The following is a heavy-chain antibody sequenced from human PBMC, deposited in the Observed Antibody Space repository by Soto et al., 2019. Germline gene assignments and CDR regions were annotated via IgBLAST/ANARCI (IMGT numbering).Heavy chain of an antibody. Sequence: GGSLRLSCAASGFTFSSYAMSWVRQAPGKGLEWVSAISGSGGSTYYADSVKGRFTISRDNSKNTLYLQMNSLRAEDPAVYYCWSGSHSQAPAYYFDYWGQGTLVTVSS. D-gene: IGHD3-10*01. V-gene: IGHV3-23*01. CDR2: ISGSGGST. CDR3: WSGSHSQAPAYYFDY. CDR1: GFTFSSYA. J-gene: IGHJ4*02.